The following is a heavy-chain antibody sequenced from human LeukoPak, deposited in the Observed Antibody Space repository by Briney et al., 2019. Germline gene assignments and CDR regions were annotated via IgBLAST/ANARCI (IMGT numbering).Heavy chain of an antibody. CDR3: AMGVAVAGTDY. Sequence: SETLSLTCTVPGGSISSSSYYWGWIRQPPGKGLVWIGSIYYSGSTYYNPSLKSRVTISVDTSKNQFSLKLSSVTAADTAVYYCAMGVAVAGTDYWGQGTLVTVSS. D-gene: IGHD6-19*01. CDR2: IYYSGST. J-gene: IGHJ4*02. CDR1: GGSISSSSYY. V-gene: IGHV4-39*01.